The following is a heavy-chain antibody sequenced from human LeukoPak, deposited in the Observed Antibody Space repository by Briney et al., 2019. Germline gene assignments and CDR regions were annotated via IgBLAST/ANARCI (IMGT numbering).Heavy chain of an antibody. CDR3: ARDGSGWPPRRGYFDY. Sequence: SQTLSLTCAISGDSVSSNSAAWNWIRQSPSRGLEWLGRTYYRSKWYNDYAVSVKSRITINPDTSKNQFSLRLNSVTPEDTAVYYCARDGSGWPPRRGYFDYWGQGTLVTVSS. CDR1: GDSVSSNSAA. D-gene: IGHD6-19*01. V-gene: IGHV6-1*01. CDR2: TYYRSKWYN. J-gene: IGHJ4*02.